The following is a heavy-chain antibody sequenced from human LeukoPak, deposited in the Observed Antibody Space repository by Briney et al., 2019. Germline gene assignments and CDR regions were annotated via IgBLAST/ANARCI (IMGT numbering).Heavy chain of an antibody. J-gene: IGHJ5*02. CDR1: GYSFRSYW. CDR3: ASSRAGTLKVHNWFDP. V-gene: IGHV5-10-1*01. Sequence: GESLKISCKGSGYSFRSYWISWVRQMPGKGLEWMGRFDPTDSYTDYSPSFEGHVTISVDRSITTAYLQWSSLKASDTAMYFCASSRAGTLKVHNWFDPWGQGSLVTVSS. D-gene: IGHD6-19*01. CDR2: FDPTDSYT.